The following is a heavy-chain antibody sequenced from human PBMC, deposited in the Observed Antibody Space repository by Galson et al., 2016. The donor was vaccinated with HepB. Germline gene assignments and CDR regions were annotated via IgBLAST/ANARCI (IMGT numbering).Heavy chain of an antibody. CDR1: EFTFSNAW. Sequence: SLRLSCAASEFTFSNAWMSWVRQAPGKGLEWVARIKSKTDGDTPYYAAPVKGRFTISRDDSKNTLYLQMNSLETDDTALYYCTTASWLRKRDCDYWGRGTLVTVSS. CDR3: TTASWLRKRDCDY. J-gene: IGHJ4*02. D-gene: IGHD5-12*01. V-gene: IGHV3-15*01. CDR2: IKSKTDGDTP.